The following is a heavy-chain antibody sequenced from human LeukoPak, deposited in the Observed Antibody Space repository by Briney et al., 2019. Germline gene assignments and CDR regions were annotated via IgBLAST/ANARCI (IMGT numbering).Heavy chain of an antibody. V-gene: IGHV1-46*01. J-gene: IGHJ4*02. CDR2: INPSGGT. D-gene: IGHD6-13*01. CDR3: AREGVAGTGLDY. CDR1: GYTFSIYN. Sequence: GASVKVSCKASGYTFSIYNMHWVRQAPGQGLEWMGIINPSGGTSYAQKLQGRITMTRDTSTSTLYMELSSLRSEDTAVCYCAREGVAGTGLDYWGQGTLVTVSS.